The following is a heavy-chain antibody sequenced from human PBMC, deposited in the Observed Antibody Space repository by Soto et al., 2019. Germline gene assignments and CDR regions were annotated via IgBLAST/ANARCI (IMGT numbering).Heavy chain of an antibody. J-gene: IGHJ5*02. CDR1: GGSFSGYY. CDR3: ARGNDYDILTGYSWFDP. Sequence: SETLSLTCAVYGGSFSGYYWTWIRQPPGKGLEWIGEINHSGSTNYNPSLKSRVTISVDTSKKQFSLKLSSVTAADTAVYYCARGNDYDILTGYSWFDPWGQGTLGTVSS. CDR2: INHSGST. D-gene: IGHD3-9*01. V-gene: IGHV4-34*01.